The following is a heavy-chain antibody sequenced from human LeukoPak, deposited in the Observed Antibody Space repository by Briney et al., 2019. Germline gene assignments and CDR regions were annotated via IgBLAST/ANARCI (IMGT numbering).Heavy chain of an antibody. D-gene: IGHD3-10*01. CDR2: ISSSGTYI. J-gene: IGHJ5*02. Sequence: GGSLRLSCAASGFTFSDSYMSWVRQAPGKGQEWVSTISSSGTYIFHADSVKGRFTISRDNAKNSLYLQMNSLRAEDTAVYYCARVGGSGTCQQEGWFDPWGQGTLVTVSS. CDR1: GFTFSDSY. CDR3: ARVGGSGTCQQEGWFDP. V-gene: IGHV3-21*01.